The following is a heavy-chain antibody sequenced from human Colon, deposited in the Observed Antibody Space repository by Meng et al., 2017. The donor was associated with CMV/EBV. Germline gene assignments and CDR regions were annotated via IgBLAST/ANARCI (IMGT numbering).Heavy chain of an antibody. V-gene: IGHV3-21*01. Sequence: GESLKISCAASGFSFSSYTMNWVRQAPGKGLEWVSSINYRGSDIYYADSVKGRFTISRDHAKNSLYLQMNSLRAEDTAVYYCARDPFIKAFDIWGQGTMVTVSS. CDR2: INYRGSDI. CDR1: GFSFSSYT. CDR3: ARDPFIKAFDI. J-gene: IGHJ3*02.